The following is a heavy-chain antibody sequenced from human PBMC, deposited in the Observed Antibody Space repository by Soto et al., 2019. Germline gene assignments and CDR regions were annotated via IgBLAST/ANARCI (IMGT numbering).Heavy chain of an antibody. D-gene: IGHD3-22*01. CDR1: GFTFSSYG. CDR2: IWYDGSNK. CDR3: ARDRWPFIVVAYFDY. V-gene: IGHV3-33*01. Sequence: QVQLVESGGGVVQPGRSLRLSCAASGFTFSSYGMHWVRQAPGKGLEWVAVIWYDGSNKYYADSVKGRFTISRDNSKNTLYLQMNRLRAEDTAVYYCARDRWPFIVVAYFDYWGQGTLVTVSS. J-gene: IGHJ4*02.